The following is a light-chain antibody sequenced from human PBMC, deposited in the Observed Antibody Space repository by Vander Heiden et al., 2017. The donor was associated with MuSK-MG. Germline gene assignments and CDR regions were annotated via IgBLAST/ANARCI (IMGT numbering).Light chain of an antibody. V-gene: IGKV1-9*01. CDR1: QGISSY. CDR3: QQLNSYPRT. J-gene: IGKJ1*01. Sequence: DIHLTQSPSFLSACVGDRVTITCRASQGISSYLAWYQQKPGKAPKLLMYAASTRQSGVPSRFSGSGSGTEVTLTISSLQPEDFATYYCQQLNSYPRTFGQGTKVEIK. CDR2: AAS.